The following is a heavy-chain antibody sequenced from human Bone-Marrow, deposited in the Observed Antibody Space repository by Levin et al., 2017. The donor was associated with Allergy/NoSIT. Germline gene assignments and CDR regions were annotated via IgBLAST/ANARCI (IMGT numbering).Heavy chain of an antibody. Sequence: GESLKISCAASGFTFSSYWMHWVRQAPGKGLVWVSRINSDGSSTSYADSVKGRFTISRDNAKNTLYLQMNSLRAEDTAVYYCARETNPDILTGYWLRYYYYYGMDVWGQGTTVTVSS. CDR3: ARETNPDILTGYWLRYYYYYGMDV. V-gene: IGHV3-74*01. J-gene: IGHJ6*02. CDR2: INSDGSST. D-gene: IGHD3-9*01. CDR1: GFTFSSYW.